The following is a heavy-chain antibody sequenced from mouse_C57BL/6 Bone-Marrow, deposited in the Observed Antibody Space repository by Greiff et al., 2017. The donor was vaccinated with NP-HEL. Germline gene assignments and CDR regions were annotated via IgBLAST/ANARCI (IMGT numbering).Heavy chain of an antibody. CDR2: IDPETGGT. V-gene: IGHV1-15*01. CDR1: GYTFTDYE. J-gene: IGHJ3*01. CDR3: TRSKLRRFAY. D-gene: IGHD3-2*02. Sequence: QVQLKESGAELVRPGASVTLSCKASGYTFTDYEMHWVKQTPVHGLEWIGAIDPETGGTAYHQKFKGKAILTADKASSTAYMELRSLTSEDSAVYYCTRSKLRRFAYWGQGTLVTVSA.